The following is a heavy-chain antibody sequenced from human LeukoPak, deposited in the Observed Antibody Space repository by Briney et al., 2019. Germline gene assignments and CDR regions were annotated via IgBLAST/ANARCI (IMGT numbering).Heavy chain of an antibody. V-gene: IGHV4-30-4*08. Sequence: YWIGWVRQMPGKGLEWIGYIYYSGSTYYNPSLKSRVTISVDTSKNQFSLKLSSVTAADTAVYYCARAYYDILTGYYRPWYFDYWGQGTLVTVSS. CDR2: IYYSGST. CDR3: ARAYYDILTGYYRPWYFDY. J-gene: IGHJ4*02. D-gene: IGHD3-9*01. CDR1: Y.